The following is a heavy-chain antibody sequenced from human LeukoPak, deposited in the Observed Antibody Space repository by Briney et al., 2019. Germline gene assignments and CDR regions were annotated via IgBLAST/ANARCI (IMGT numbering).Heavy chain of an antibody. Sequence: GGSLRLSCAASGFTFSSYWMHWVRQAPGKGLVWVSHINSDGSSTSYADSVKGRFTISRDNAKNTVYLQMNSLRAEDTALYYCARSLYYYGMDVWGQGTTVTVSS. CDR2: INSDGSST. J-gene: IGHJ6*02. CDR1: GFTFSSYW. V-gene: IGHV3-74*01. CDR3: ARSLYYYGMDV.